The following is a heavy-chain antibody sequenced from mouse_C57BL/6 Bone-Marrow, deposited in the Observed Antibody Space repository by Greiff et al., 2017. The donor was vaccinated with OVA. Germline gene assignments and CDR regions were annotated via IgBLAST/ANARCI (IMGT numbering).Heavy chain of an antibody. CDR2: IDPETGGT. D-gene: IGHD4-1*01. Sequence: VQLQQSGAELVRPGASVTLSCKASGYTFTDYEMHWVKQTPVHGLEWIGAIDPETGGTAYNQKFKGKAILTADKSSSTAYMELRSLTSEDSAVYYCTEEEFLTGSWFAYWGQGTLVTVSA. CDR1: GYTFTDYE. V-gene: IGHV1-15*01. CDR3: TEEEFLTGSWFAY. J-gene: IGHJ3*01.